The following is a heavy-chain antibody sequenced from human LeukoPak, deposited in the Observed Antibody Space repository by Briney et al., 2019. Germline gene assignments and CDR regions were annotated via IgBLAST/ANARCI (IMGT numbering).Heavy chain of an antibody. CDR3: AKWPEGAMDYFDY. CDR1: GFSFGSYA. CDR2: ISGDGTRT. V-gene: IGHV3-23*01. Sequence: GGSLRLSCAASGFSFGSYAMTWARQAPVKGLEWVSAISGDGTRTYYADSVKGRFTISRDNSKNTPYLEMSSLRVEDTAIYYCAKWPEGAMDYFDYWGQGTLVTVSS. D-gene: IGHD3-16*01. J-gene: IGHJ4*02.